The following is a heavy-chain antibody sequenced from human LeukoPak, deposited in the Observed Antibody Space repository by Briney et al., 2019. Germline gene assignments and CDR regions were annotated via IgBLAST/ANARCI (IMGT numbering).Heavy chain of an antibody. V-gene: IGHV4-34*01. J-gene: IGHJ4*02. Sequence: SETLSLTCAVYGGSFSGYYWSWIRQPPGKGLEWIGEINHSGSTNYNPSLKSRVTISVDTSKNQFSLRLSSVTAADTAVYYCARGRPPAGFTGFDYWVQGTLVTVSS. CDR1: GGSFSGYY. CDR2: INHSGST. D-gene: IGHD1-14*01. CDR3: ARGRPPAGFTGFDY.